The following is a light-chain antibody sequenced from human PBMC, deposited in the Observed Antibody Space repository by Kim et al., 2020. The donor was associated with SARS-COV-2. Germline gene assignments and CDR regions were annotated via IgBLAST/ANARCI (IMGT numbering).Light chain of an antibody. J-gene: IGLJ2*01. V-gene: IGLV2-23*01. Sequence: QSALTQPASVSGSPGQSITISCTGTSSDVGSYNLVSWYQQHPGKAPKLMIYEGSKRPSGVSNRFSGSKSGNTASLTISGLQAEDEADYYLCSYAGSITADVAFGGGPQLPVL. CDR3: CSYAGSITADVA. CDR1: SSDVGSYNL. CDR2: EGS.